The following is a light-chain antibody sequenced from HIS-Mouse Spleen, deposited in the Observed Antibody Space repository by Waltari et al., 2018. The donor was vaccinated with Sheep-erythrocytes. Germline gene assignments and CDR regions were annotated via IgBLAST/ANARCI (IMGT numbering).Light chain of an antibody. CDR1: TSDVGSYHL. CDR3: CSYAGSYNHV. V-gene: IGLV2-23*02. Sequence: QSALTQPASVSGSPGQSITISCTGTTSDVGSYHLFSWFQQHPGKAPKLMIYDVSKRPSGVPDRFSGSKSGNTASLTISGLQAEDEADYYCCSYAGSYNHVFATGTKVTVL. CDR2: DVS. J-gene: IGLJ1*01.